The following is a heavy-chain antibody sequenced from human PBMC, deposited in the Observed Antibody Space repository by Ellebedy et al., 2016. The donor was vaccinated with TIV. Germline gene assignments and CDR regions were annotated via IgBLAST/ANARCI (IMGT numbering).Heavy chain of an antibody. V-gene: IGHV4-39*01. J-gene: IGHJ4*02. D-gene: IGHD3-16*01. CDR2: IYYSGNT. CDR1: AGSVRSSSFH. Sequence: SETLSLXXAVSAGSVRSSSFHWGWIREPPGKDLEWIGTIYYSGNTYYNPSLKSRVTMSIDTPKNQVSLNLGSVTAADTAVYYCARRSPQMSWYFDYWGQGTLVSVSS. CDR3: ARRSPQMSWYFDY.